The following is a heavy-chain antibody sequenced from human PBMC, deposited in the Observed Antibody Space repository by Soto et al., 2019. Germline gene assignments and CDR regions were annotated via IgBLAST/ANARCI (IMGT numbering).Heavy chain of an antibody. CDR2: IIPILGIA. Sequence: SVKVSCKASGGTFSSYTIIWVRQAPGQGLEWMGRIIPILGIANYAQKFQGRVTITADKSTSTAYMELSSLRSEDTAVYFCARVRTEYAGLDYWGQGTLVTVSS. V-gene: IGHV1-69*02. CDR3: ARVRTEYAGLDY. J-gene: IGHJ4*02. D-gene: IGHD2-2*01. CDR1: GGTFSSYT.